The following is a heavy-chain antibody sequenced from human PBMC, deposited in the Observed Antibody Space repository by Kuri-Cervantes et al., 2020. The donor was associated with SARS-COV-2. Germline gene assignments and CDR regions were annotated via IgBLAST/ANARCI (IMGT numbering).Heavy chain of an antibody. CDR2: ISSSGSTI. V-gene: IGHV3-11*01. J-gene: IGHJ4*02. CDR1: GGSISSHY. CDR3: TTLIDY. Sequence: LSLTCTVSGGSISSHYWSWIRQAPGKGLEWVSYISSSGSTIYYADSVKGRFTISRDNDKNSLYLQMNSLRAEDTAVYYCTTLIDYWGQGALVTVSS.